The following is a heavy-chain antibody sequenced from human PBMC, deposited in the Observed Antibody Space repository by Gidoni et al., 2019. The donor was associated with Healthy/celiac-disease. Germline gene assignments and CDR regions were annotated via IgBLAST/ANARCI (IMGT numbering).Heavy chain of an antibody. D-gene: IGHD3-3*01. V-gene: IGHV3-11*05. CDR3: ARCQSGFFGVVRNPPYYYYYYMDV. CDR2: IRSSGSYT. J-gene: IGHJ6*03. CDR1: GVAFRDYY. Sequence: QVQLVESGGGLVKPGGALRISCAASGVAFRDYYMSWMREAPGKGRGWVSYIRSSGSYTNFAASVKGRFTISRDNSKNSLYLQLNSLRAEDTAVYYCARCQSGFFGVVRNPPYYYYYYMDVWGKGTTVTVSS.